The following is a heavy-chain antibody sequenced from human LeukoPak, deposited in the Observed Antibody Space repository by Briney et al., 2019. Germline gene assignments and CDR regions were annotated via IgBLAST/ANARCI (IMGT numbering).Heavy chain of an antibody. CDR1: GFSSSSYG. V-gene: IGHV3-30*03. Sequence: GRSLRLSCAASGFSSSSYGMHWVRQAPGKGLEWVAVISYDGSNKYYADSVKGRFTISRDNSKNTLYLQMNSLRAEDTAVYYCARAFDYWGQGTLVAVSS. CDR2: ISYDGSNK. CDR3: ARAFDY. J-gene: IGHJ4*02.